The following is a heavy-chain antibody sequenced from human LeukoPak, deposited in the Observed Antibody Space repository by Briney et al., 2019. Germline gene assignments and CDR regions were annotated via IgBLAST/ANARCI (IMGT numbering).Heavy chain of an antibody. CDR1: GGSITNYY. D-gene: IGHD4-17*01. J-gene: IGHJ6*03. V-gene: IGHV4-59*08. CDR3: ARTDADYDDYGRDYYYYMDV. Sequence: SETLSLTCTVSGGSITNYYWSWSRQPPGKGLEWSGDIYYSGSTNYNPSLKSRVTISVDKSKNQFSLKLSSVTAADTAVYYCARTDADYDDYGRDYYYYMDVWGKGTTVTVSS. CDR2: IYYSGST.